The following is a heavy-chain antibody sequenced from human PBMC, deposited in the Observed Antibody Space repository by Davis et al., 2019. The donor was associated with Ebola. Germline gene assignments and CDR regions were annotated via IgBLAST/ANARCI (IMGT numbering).Heavy chain of an antibody. CDR1: GFTFGDYA. CDR3: AAADIVVVVDGTSYPHAFDT. J-gene: IGHJ3*02. CDR2: VRSKAYGGKA. D-gene: IGHD2-15*01. V-gene: IGHV3-49*04. Sequence: GGSLRLSCTGFGFTFGDYAMNWVRQAPGKGLEWGGFVRSKAYGGKAAYAASVQGRFTISRDDSKSIAYLQMNSLKTEDTAVYYCAAADIVVVVDGTSYPHAFDTWGQGTVVTVSS.